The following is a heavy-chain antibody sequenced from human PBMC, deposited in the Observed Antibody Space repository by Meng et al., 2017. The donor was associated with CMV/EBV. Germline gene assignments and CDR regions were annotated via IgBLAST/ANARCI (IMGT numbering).Heavy chain of an antibody. CDR2: IIPIFGTA. V-gene: IGHV1-69*12. CDR3: AREGGIVVVPAAPGWFDP. D-gene: IGHD2-2*01. CDR1: GGTFSSYA. J-gene: IGHJ5*02. Sequence: QVQVGESGAGGKKPGSSVKVSCKASGGTFSSYAISWVRQAPGQGLEWMGGIIPIFGTANYAQKFQGRVTITADESTSTAYMELSSLRSEDTAVYYCAREGGIVVVPAAPGWFDPWGQGTLVTVSS.